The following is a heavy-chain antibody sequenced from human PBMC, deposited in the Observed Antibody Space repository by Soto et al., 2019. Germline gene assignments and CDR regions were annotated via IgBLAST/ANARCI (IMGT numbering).Heavy chain of an antibody. D-gene: IGHD3-3*02. V-gene: IGHV4-39*01. J-gene: IGHJ3*02. CDR2: VYYGGAIFYSGNI. CDR1: GDSISSSNSH. Sequence: SETLSLTCTVSGDSISSSNSHWGWTRQPPGKGLEYIGSVYYGGAIFYSGNIYYNPSLKSRVTISVDTFKNQFSLRLSSVTAADTGVYYCVRYDRINMKPYSPEGFHIWGQGTMVTVSS. CDR3: VRYDRINMKPYSPEGFHI.